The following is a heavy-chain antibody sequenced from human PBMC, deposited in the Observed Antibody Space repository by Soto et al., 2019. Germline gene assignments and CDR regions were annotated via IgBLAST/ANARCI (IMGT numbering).Heavy chain of an antibody. Sequence: PSETLSLTCAVSGGSISSGDWWSWVRQPPGKGLECIGKIYHSGSTNYNPSLKSRVTMSVDKSKNQFSLKLSSVTAADTAVYYCARDQSGSYDYWGPGTLVTVSS. D-gene: IGHD1-26*01. CDR1: GGSISSGDW. CDR2: IYHSGST. J-gene: IGHJ4*02. CDR3: ARDQSGSYDY. V-gene: IGHV4-4*02.